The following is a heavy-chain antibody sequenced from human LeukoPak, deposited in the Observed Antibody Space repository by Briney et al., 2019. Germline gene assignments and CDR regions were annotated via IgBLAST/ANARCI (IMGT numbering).Heavy chain of an antibody. CDR1: GGSFTTYY. Sequence: SETLSLTCTVSGGSFTTYYWSWIRQPAGRGLEWIGHIDSSGTTNYNPSLKSRVTMSTDPSKNQFSLKLSSVTAADTAVYYCARHRYYDILTGYWSGAFDIWGQGTMVTVSS. CDR2: IDSSGTT. V-gene: IGHV4-4*07. J-gene: IGHJ3*02. D-gene: IGHD3-9*01. CDR3: ARHRYYDILTGYWSGAFDI.